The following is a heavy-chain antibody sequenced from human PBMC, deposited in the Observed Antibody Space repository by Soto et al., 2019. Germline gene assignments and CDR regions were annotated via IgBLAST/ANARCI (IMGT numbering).Heavy chain of an antibody. CDR2: ISTYNGDT. Sequence: ASVKVSCKASGYTFTRSGISWARQAPGQGLEWMGWISTYNGDTNYAQTFQGRVTMTTDTSTSTVHMEVRSLRSDDTVVYYCAREGVAPYYYYGMDVWGQGAPVTVSS. CDR1: GYTFTRSG. J-gene: IGHJ6*02. D-gene: IGHD5-12*01. CDR3: AREGVAPYYYYGMDV. V-gene: IGHV1-18*01.